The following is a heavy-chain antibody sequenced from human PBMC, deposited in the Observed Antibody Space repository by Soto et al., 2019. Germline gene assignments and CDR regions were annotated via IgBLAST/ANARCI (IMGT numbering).Heavy chain of an antibody. D-gene: IGHD3-3*01. CDR3: HTIFGGGGF. J-gene: IGHJ4*02. V-gene: IGHV3-23*01. CDR2: ISRSVGST. CDR1: GFTFSSYA. Sequence: EVQLLESGGGLVQPGGSLRLSCAASGFTFSSYAMSWVRQAPGKGLEWVSSISRSVGSTYYADSVKGRFTISRDNSKNTLYLQMNSLRAEDTAVYYCHTIFGGGGFWGQGSLVTVSS.